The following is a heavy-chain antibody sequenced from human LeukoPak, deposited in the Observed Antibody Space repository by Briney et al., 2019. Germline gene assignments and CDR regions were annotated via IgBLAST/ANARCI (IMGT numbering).Heavy chain of an antibody. D-gene: IGHD1-26*01. CDR1: GGSISSSSYY. CDR3: ARHERGSYRRFDY. J-gene: IGHJ4*02. V-gene: IGHV4-39*01. Sequence: SETLSLTCTVSGGSISSSSYYWGWIRQPPGKGLEWIGSIYYSGSTYYNPSLKSRVTISVDTSKHQFSLKLSSVTAADTAVYYCARHERGSYRRFDYWGQGTLVTVSS. CDR2: IYYSGST.